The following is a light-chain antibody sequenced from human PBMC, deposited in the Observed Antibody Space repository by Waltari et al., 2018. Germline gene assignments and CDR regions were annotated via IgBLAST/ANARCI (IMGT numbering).Light chain of an antibody. J-gene: IGKJ1*01. CDR1: QSVSKY. V-gene: IGKV3-20*01. CDR2: DAS. CDR3: QKYETLPAT. Sequence: EVVLTQSPGTLSLSPGERATLSCRASQSVSKYLPWYQQKPGQAPRLLIYDASTRATGIPDRFSGSGWGTDFSLTISRLEPEDFAVYYCQKYETLPATFGQGTKVQMK.